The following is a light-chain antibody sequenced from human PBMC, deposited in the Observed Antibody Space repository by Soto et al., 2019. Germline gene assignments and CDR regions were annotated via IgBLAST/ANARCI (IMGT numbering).Light chain of an antibody. J-gene: IGLJ2*01. Sequence: QSVLTQPPSVSGAPGQRVTISCTGGNSNIGAGFDVHWYQQFPGTAPKVLIFGTTNRPSGVPDRFSGSKSGNTASLTVSGLQVEDEADYYCSSFEASNNLLFGGGTKLTVL. CDR1: NSNIGAGFD. CDR3: SSFEASNNLL. CDR2: GTT. V-gene: IGLV1-40*01.